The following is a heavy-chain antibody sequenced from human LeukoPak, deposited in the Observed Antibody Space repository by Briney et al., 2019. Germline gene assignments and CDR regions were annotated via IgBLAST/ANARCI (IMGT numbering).Heavy chain of an antibody. CDR3: ARGSGGCYYYPDY. J-gene: IGHJ4*02. Sequence: SETLSLTCTVSGGSISSYYWSWIRQPPGKGLEWIGYIYYSGSTNYNPSLKSRVTISVDTSKNQFSLKLSSVTAADTAVYYCARGSGGCYYYPDYWGQGTLVTVSS. CDR1: GGSISSYY. CDR2: IYYSGST. V-gene: IGHV4-59*01. D-gene: IGHD3-22*01.